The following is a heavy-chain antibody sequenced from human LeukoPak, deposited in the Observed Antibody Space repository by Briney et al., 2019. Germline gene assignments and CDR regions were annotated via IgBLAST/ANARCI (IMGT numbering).Heavy chain of an antibody. J-gene: IGHJ4*02. V-gene: IGHV3-9*01. CDR2: ISWNSGSI. CDR3: TRENYPSGY. Sequence: GGSLRLSCAASGFTFDDYAMHWVRQAPGKGLEWVSGISWNSGSIGYADSVKGRFTISRDSAKNSLFLQMNSLRAEDTAVYYCTRENYPSGYWGQGTLVTVSS. CDR1: GFTFDDYA. D-gene: IGHD1-7*01.